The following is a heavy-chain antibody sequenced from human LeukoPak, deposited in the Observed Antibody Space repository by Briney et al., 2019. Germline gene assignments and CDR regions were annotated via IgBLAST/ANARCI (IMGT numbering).Heavy chain of an antibody. CDR1: GFTFSSYS. CDR3: ARSVPHFTWSIAASGFDY. Sequence: GGSLRLSCAASGFTFSSYSMNWVRQAPGKGLEWVSYISSSSSTIYYADSVKGRFTISRDNSKNTVFFQMNNLRVEDTAVYYCARSVPHFTWSIAASGFDYWGQGTLVTVSS. J-gene: IGHJ4*02. D-gene: IGHD6-13*01. V-gene: IGHV3-48*01. CDR2: ISSSSSTI.